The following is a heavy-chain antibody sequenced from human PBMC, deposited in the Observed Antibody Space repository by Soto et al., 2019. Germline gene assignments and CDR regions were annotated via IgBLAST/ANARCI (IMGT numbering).Heavy chain of an antibody. CDR2: ISSSSSTI. D-gene: IGHD5-18*01. CDR1: GFTFSSYA. CDR3: ARDYSSYGPFDY. Sequence: PGGSLRLSCAASGFTFSSYAMSWVRQAPGKGLERVSLISSSSSTIYYADSVKGRFTISRDNAKNSLYLQMNSLRAEDTAVYYCARDYSSYGPFDYWGQGTLVTVSS. V-gene: IGHV3-48*01. J-gene: IGHJ4*02.